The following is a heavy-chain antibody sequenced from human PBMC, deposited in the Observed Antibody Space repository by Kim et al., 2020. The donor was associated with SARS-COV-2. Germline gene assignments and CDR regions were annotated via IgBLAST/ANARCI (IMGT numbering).Heavy chain of an antibody. J-gene: IGHJ6*02. D-gene: IGHD1-1*01. Sequence: GGSLRLSCAASGFIFSSYAMSWVRQAPGKGLEWVSTISCSGGSTFYADSVRGRFTISRDNSKTTLHLQMSSLRAEDTAVYYCAWLIIVGYAYGMDVWGQGTTVTVSS. CDR2: ISCSGGST. V-gene: IGHV3-23*01. CDR3: AWLIIVGYAYGMDV. CDR1: GFIFSSYA.